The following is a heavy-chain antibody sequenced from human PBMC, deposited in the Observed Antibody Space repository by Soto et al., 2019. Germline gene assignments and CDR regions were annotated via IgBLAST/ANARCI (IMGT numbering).Heavy chain of an antibody. CDR3: VRYCSDTSCYTDYVMDV. V-gene: IGHV4-30-4*01. Sequence: PSETLSLTCTVSGGSISSGDNYWSWIRQPPGKGLEWIGYIYYSGSTYYNPSLKSRITISIDTSRNQFSLRLSSVTAADTAVYYCVRYCSDTSCYTDYVMDVWGQGTTVTVSS. CDR2: IYYSGST. CDR1: GGSISSGDNY. J-gene: IGHJ6*02. D-gene: IGHD2-2*02.